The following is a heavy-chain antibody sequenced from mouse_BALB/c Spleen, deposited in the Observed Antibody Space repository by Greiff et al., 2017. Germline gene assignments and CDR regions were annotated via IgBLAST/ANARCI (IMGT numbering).Heavy chain of an antibody. CDR2: IYPSDSYT. V-gene: IGHV1-69*02. CDR3: TRSYYDYDGSLFAY. D-gene: IGHD2-4*01. J-gene: IGHJ3*01. CDR1: GYTFTSYW. Sequence: QVQLQQPGAELVRPGASVKLSCKASGYTFTSYWINWVKQRPGQGLEWIGNIYPSDSYTNYNQKFKDKATLTVAKSSSTAYMQLSSPTSEDSAVYYCTRSYYDYDGSLFAYWGQGTLVTVSA.